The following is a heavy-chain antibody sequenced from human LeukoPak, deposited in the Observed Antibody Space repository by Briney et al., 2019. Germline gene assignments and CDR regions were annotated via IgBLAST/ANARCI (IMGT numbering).Heavy chain of an antibody. CDR2: IYYSGST. CDR1: GGSFSSYY. J-gene: IGHJ5*02. D-gene: IGHD2-2*02. V-gene: IGHV4-39*01. CDR3: ARQGRVVVPAAIPGFDP. Sequence: TSETLSLTCAVYGGSFSSYYWGWIRQPPGKGLEWIGSIYYSGSTYYNPSLKSRVTISVDTSKNQFSLKLSSVTAADTAVYYCARQGRVVVPAAIPGFDPWGQGTLVTVSS.